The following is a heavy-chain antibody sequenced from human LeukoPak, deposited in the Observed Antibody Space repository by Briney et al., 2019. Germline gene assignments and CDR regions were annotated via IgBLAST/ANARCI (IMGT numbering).Heavy chain of an antibody. CDR3: AMHTYYYDSSGYY. CDR1: GFTVCSNY. V-gene: IGHV3-66*02. J-gene: IGHJ4*02. CDR2: IYSGGST. Sequence: GGSLRLSCAASGFTVCSNYMSWVRQAPGKGLEWVSVIYSGGSTYYADSVKGRFTISRDNSKNTVYLQMNSLRAEDTAVYYCAMHTYYYDSSGYYWGQGTLVTVSS. D-gene: IGHD3-22*01.